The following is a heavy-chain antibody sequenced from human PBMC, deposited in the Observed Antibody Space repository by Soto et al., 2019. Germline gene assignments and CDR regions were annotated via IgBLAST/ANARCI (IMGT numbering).Heavy chain of an antibody. J-gene: IGHJ5*02. V-gene: IGHV4-34*01. D-gene: IGHD3-3*01. CDR1: GGSFIGYY. Sequence: QVQLQQWGAGLLKPSETVSLTCAVYGGSFIGYYGTWIRQPPGKGLEWIGEINHSGSTNYNPSLKSRVTISADTSKNQFSLRLSSVTAADTAVYYCATLGHYDLWSGVRKGNWFDPWGQGTLVTVSS. CDR2: INHSGST. CDR3: ATLGHYDLWSGVRKGNWFDP.